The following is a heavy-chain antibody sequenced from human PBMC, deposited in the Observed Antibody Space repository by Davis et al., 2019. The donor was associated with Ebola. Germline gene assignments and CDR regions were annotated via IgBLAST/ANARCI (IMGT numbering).Heavy chain of an antibody. J-gene: IGHJ6*04. V-gene: IGHV3-7*01. CDR1: GFRFSDYW. CDR3: ARDPGSSWYFMDV. Sequence: GESLKISCAASGFRFSDYWMSRVRQAPGKGLEWVANIKYDGNEKYYVDSVKGRFTISRDNAKNSLYLQMNSLRAEDTAVYYCARDPGSSWYFMDVWGKGTTVAVSS. CDR2: IKYDGNEK. D-gene: IGHD6-13*01.